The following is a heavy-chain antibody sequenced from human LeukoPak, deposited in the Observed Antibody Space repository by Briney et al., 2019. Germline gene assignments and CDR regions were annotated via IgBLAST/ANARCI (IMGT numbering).Heavy chain of an antibody. J-gene: IGHJ4*02. V-gene: IGHV3-21*01. CDR3: ARDITRKYYYDSSGYRRGY. D-gene: IGHD3-22*01. CDR2: ITSSNNDI. Sequence: GGSLRLSCAASGFTFSSYSMNWVRQAPGKGLEWVSSITSSNNDIYYADSVKGRFTISRDNAKNSLYLQMNSLRAEDTAVYYCARDITRKYYYDSSGYRRGYWGQGTLVTVSS. CDR1: GFTFSSYS.